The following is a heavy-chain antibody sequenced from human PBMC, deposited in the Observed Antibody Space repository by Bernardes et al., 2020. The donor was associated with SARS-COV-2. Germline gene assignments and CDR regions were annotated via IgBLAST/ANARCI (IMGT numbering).Heavy chain of an antibody. CDR1: AGSIGSYY. D-gene: IGHD3-10*01. CDR3: VRDLSHLVRRGFDL. J-gene: IGHJ2*01. Sequence: SETLSLTCTVSAGSIGSYYWAWIRQPPGKGLEWIGYIYYSGNTNYNPSLKSRVTISVDRSQNQFSLNLSSVTPADTAVYYCVRDLSHLVRRGFDLWGRGTLVTVSS. CDR2: IYYSGNT. V-gene: IGHV4-59*01.